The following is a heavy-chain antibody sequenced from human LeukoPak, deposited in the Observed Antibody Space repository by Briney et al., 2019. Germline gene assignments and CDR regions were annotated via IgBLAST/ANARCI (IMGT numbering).Heavy chain of an antibody. CDR2: ISAYNGNT. D-gene: IGHD2-2*02. CDR3: AREGYCSSTSCYTDYYYYYMDV. V-gene: IGHV1-18*01. Sequence: GASVKVSCKASGYTFTSYGISWVRQAPGQGLEWMGWISAYNGNTNYAQKLQGRVTMTTDTSTSTAYMELRSLRSDDTAVYYCAREGYCSSTSCYTDYYYYYMDVWGKGTTVTVSS. CDR1: GYTFTSYG. J-gene: IGHJ6*03.